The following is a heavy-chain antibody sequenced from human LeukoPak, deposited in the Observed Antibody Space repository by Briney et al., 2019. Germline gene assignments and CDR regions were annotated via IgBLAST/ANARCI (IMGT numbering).Heavy chain of an antibody. CDR1: GFSFSSYG. CDR2: IRYDGSNK. Sequence: PGGSLRLSCAASGFSFSSYGMHWVRQAPGKGLEWVAFIRYDGSNKYYADSVKGRFTISRDNSKNTLCLQMNSLRAEDTAVYYCAKDHTAMAEYYFDYWGQGTLVTVSS. J-gene: IGHJ4*02. V-gene: IGHV3-30*02. D-gene: IGHD5-18*01. CDR3: AKDHTAMAEYYFDY.